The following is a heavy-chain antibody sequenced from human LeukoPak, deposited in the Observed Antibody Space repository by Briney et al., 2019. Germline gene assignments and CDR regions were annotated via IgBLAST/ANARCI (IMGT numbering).Heavy chain of an antibody. J-gene: IGHJ4*02. CDR1: GFTFSSHW. Sequence: QAGGSLRLSCAASGFTFSSHWMNWVRQAPGKGLEWVANIHEDGSDKYYVDSVKGRFTVSRDNARNSLYLQMNSLRAEDTAVYYCARPVYGGSRLGYWGQGTLVTVSS. CDR3: ARPVYGGSRLGY. V-gene: IGHV3-7*05. D-gene: IGHD4-23*01. CDR2: IHEDGSDK.